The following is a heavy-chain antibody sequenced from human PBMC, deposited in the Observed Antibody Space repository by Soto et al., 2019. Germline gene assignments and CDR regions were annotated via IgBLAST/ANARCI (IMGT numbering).Heavy chain of an antibody. CDR2: ISYDGSNK. Sequence: GGSLRLSCAASGFTFSSYAMHWVRQAPGKGLEWVAVISYDGSNKYYADSVKGRFTISRDNSKNTLYLQMHSLRAEDTAVYYCAKSWTYSYKGGQDPSDFWCQWTRFTYSS. CDR1: GFTFSSYA. CDR3: AKSWTYSYKGGQDPSDF. D-gene: IGHD3-10*01. V-gene: IGHV3-30-3*02. J-gene: IGHJ6*02.